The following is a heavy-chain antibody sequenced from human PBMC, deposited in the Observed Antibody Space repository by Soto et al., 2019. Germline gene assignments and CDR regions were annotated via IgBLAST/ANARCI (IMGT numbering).Heavy chain of an antibody. V-gene: IGHV1-18*01. Sequence: QVQLVQSGAEVKKPGASVKVSCKASGYTFTSYDISWVRQAPGQGLEWMGWISAHNGNTNYAQKLQGRVTITTDTSTSTAYVELRSLRSEDTAVYYCARGIVGATTYDYWGQGTLVTVSS. CDR1: GYTFTSYD. J-gene: IGHJ4*02. CDR2: ISAHNGNT. CDR3: ARGIVGATTYDY. D-gene: IGHD1-26*01.